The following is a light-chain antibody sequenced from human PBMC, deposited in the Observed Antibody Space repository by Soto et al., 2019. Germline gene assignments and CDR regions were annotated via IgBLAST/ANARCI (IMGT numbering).Light chain of an antibody. Sequence: QAAVTQPPSASGTPGQRVTISCSGSSSNIGSKPVNWYQQLPGAAPKLLIHNTNQRPSGVPDRFSGSKSGTSASLAISGLQSDDEAHYYCAAWDDSLNGLVFGGGTKVTVL. V-gene: IGLV1-44*01. J-gene: IGLJ2*01. CDR3: AAWDDSLNGLV. CDR2: NTN. CDR1: SSNIGSKP.